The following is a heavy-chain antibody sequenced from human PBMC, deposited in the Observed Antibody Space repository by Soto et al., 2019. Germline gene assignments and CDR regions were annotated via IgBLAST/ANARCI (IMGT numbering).Heavy chain of an antibody. J-gene: IGHJ4*02. CDR1: GIPFTRYS. D-gene: IGHD1-7*01. Sequence: SLRLSCAASGIPFTRYSMNWVSQAPGKGLEWVSSISSTTNYIYYGDSTKGRFTISRDNAKNSLYLEMNSLRAEDTAVYYCARESVDHTQNSIYWRQGTLVTV. CDR2: ISSTTNYI. V-gene: IGHV3-21*06. CDR3: ARESVDHTQNSIY.